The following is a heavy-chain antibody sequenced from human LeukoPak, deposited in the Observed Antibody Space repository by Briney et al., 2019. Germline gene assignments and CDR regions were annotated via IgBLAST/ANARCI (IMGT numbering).Heavy chain of an antibody. V-gene: IGHV3-48*03. D-gene: IGHD3-22*01. J-gene: IGHJ3*02. CDR1: GFSFSSYE. CDR3: AKDDHYYYDSSGYFMGDAFDI. Sequence: GGSLRLSCAASGFSFSSYEMNWVRQAPGKGLEWISYISASGTLTHYADSVEGRFTISRDNAKNSLYLQMNSLRGEDTAVYYCAKDDHYYYDSSGYFMGDAFDIWGQGTMVTVSS. CDR2: ISASGTLT.